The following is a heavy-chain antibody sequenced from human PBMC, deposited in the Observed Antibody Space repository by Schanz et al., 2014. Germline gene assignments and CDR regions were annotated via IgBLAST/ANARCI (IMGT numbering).Heavy chain of an antibody. D-gene: IGHD2-21*01. J-gene: IGHJ4*02. Sequence: QVQLVQSGAEVKKPGASVKVSCKASGYTFTSYGISWVRQAPGQGLEWMGWISAYNGNTNYAQKLQGRVTMTTDTSTSTAYMELRSLRSDDTAVYYCARDRLECGAECYSVEVFEIWGQGTLVIVSS. CDR2: ISAYNGNT. V-gene: IGHV1-18*01. CDR3: ARDRLECGAECYSVEVFEI. CDR1: GYTFTSYG.